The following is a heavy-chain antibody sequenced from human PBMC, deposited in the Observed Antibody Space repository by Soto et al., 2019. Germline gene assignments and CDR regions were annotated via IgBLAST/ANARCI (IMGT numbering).Heavy chain of an antibody. CDR3: AKDLLSNLPGIAVAGPEDYYYYYGMDV. CDR1: GFTFSSYG. CDR2: ISYDGSNK. J-gene: IGHJ6*02. D-gene: IGHD6-19*01. V-gene: IGHV3-30*18. Sequence: PGGSLRLSCAASGFTFSSYGMHWVRQAPGKGLEWVAVISYDGSNKYYADSVKGRFTISRDNSKNTLYLQMNSLRAEDTAVYYCAKDLLSNLPGIAVAGPEDYYYYYGMDVWGQGTTVTVSS.